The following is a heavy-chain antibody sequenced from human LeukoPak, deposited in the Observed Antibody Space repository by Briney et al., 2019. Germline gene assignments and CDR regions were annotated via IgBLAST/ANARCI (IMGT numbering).Heavy chain of an antibody. Sequence: SETLSLTCTDSGGFISTYYWSWIRQPPGKGLEWIGNVYSSGSTNYSPSLKSRVTISVDTSKSQFSLRLISVTAADTAVYHCARLTGGGDAFDIWGQGTMVTVSS. CDR3: ARLTGGGDAFDI. J-gene: IGHJ3*02. CDR1: GGFISTYY. D-gene: IGHD3-10*01. CDR2: VYSSGST. V-gene: IGHV4-59*08.